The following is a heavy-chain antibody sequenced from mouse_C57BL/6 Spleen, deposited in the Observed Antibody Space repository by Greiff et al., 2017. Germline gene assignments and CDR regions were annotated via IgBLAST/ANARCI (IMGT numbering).Heavy chain of an antibody. Sequence: DVKLVESGGGLVQPGGSLKLSCAASGFTFSDYYMYWVRQTPEKRLEWVAYISNGGGSTYYPDTVKGRFTISRDNAKNTLYLQMSRLKSEDTAMYYCARRGTGTWFAYWGQGTLVTVSA. CDR2: ISNGGGST. J-gene: IGHJ3*01. D-gene: IGHD3-3*01. CDR1: GFTFSDYY. V-gene: IGHV5-12*01. CDR3: ARRGTGTWFAY.